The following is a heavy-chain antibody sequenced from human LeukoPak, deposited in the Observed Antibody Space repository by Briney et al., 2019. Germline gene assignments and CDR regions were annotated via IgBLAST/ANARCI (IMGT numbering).Heavy chain of an antibody. CDR1: GYTFTSYG. CDR3: ARTDGYYYGSGPFDY. D-gene: IGHD3-10*01. V-gene: IGHV1-18*01. Sequence: ASVKVSCKASGYTFTSYGISWVRQAPGQGLEWMGWISAYNGNTNYAQKLQGRVTMTTDTSTSTAYMELRSLRSDNTAVYYCARTDGYYYGSGPFDYWGQGTLVTVSS. J-gene: IGHJ4*02. CDR2: ISAYNGNT.